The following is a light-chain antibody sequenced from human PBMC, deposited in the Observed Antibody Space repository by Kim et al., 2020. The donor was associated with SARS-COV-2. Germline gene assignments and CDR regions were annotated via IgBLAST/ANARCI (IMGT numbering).Light chain of an antibody. CDR1: QDISNY. CDR2: DAS. CDR3: QQYDNLPPYT. V-gene: IGKV1-33*01. J-gene: IGKJ2*01. Sequence: DIQMTQSQSYLSASVGDRVTITCQASQDISNYLNWYQKKPGKAPKLLIYDASNLETGVPSRFSGSGSGTDFTFTISSLQPEDIATYYCQQYDNLPPYTFGQGTKLEI.